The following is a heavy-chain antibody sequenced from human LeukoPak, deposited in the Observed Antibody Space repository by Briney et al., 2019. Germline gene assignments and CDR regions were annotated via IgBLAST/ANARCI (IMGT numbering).Heavy chain of an antibody. V-gene: IGHV3-23*01. J-gene: IGHJ4*02. CDR3: VKEGKAVTPFCDF. CDR2: ITGTADNT. D-gene: IGHD6-19*01. Sequence: GGSLRLSCAASGFAFSTNVMSWVRQAPGKGLECVAAITGTADNTYYADSVKGRFTISRDNSKNTLYLQMNSLRVDDTALYYCVKEGKAVTPFCDFWGQGTLVTVSS. CDR1: GFAFSTNV.